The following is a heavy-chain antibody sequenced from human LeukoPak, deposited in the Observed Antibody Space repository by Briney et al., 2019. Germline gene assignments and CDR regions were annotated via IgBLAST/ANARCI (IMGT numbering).Heavy chain of an antibody. V-gene: IGHV1-69*05. CDR1: GGTFSCYA. J-gene: IGHJ5*02. Sequence: SVKGSCKASGGTFSCYAISWVRQAPGQGLEWMGGIMPIFGTANYAQKFQGRVTITTDESTSTAYMELSSLRSEDTAVYYCARTYCGGDCYSGDPTPNWFDPWGQGTLVTVSS. CDR3: ARTYCGGDCYSGDPTPNWFDP. D-gene: IGHD2-21*02. CDR2: IMPIFGTA.